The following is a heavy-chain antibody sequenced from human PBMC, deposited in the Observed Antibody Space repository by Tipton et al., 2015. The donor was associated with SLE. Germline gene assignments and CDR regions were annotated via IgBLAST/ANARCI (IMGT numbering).Heavy chain of an antibody. CDR1: GFTFSNYG. V-gene: IGHV3-33*01. Sequence: SLRLSCAASGFTFSNYGMHWVRQAPGKGLEWVAVIWYDGSKKYYVDSVKGRFSISRDNSKNMLYLQMNSLRAEDTAVYYCARDPQLEGGYFDFWGQGSLVTVSS. J-gene: IGHJ4*02. D-gene: IGHD1-1*01. CDR2: IWYDGSKK. CDR3: ARDPQLEGGYFDF.